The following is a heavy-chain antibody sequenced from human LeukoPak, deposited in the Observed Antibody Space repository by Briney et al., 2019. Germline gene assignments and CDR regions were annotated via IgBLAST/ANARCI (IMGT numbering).Heavy chain of an antibody. J-gene: IGHJ4*02. CDR3: ARGWTATPSSFDY. V-gene: IGHV3-48*01. CDR2: TSSGSNTI. Sequence: GGSLRLSCAASGFTVSSNYMSWVRQAPGKGLEWVSYTSSGSNTIYYADSVKGRFTISRDNAKNSLYLQMNSLRAEDTAVYYCARGWTATPSSFDYWGQGTLVTVSS. D-gene: IGHD2-21*02. CDR1: GFTVSSNY.